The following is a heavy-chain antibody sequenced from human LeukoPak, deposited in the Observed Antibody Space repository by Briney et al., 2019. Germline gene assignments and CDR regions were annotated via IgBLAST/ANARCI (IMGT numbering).Heavy chain of an antibody. CDR3: GRNVDNWNYVDY. Sequence: GGSLRLSCTASGFTFSYYGMHWVRQAPGKGLEWLSFVFADGSNVFYADSVRGRSTISRDNRNNILYLQMNSLRAEDTAMYFCGRNVDNWNYVDYWGQGTLVTVSS. CDR2: VFADGSNV. D-gene: IGHD3-10*02. J-gene: IGHJ4*02. V-gene: IGHV3-30*02. CDR1: GFTFSYYG.